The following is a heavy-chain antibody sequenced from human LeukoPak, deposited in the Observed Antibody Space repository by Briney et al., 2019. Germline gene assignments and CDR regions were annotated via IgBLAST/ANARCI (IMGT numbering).Heavy chain of an antibody. CDR3: ARDLSSSWYYFDY. J-gene: IGHJ4*02. CDR1: GFTFSNYA. D-gene: IGHD6-13*01. CDR2: ISSSSSYI. V-gene: IGHV3-21*01. Sequence: GGSLRLSCGASGFTFSNYAMSWVRQAPGKGLEWVSSISSSSSYIYYADSVKGRFTVSRDNAKNSLYLQMNSLRAEDTAVYYCARDLSSSWYYFDYWGQGTLVTVSS.